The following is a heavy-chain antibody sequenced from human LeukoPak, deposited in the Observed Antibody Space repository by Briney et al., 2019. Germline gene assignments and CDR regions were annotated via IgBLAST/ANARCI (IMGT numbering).Heavy chain of an antibody. CDR2: ISFDGKNK. Sequence: GGSLRLSCVASGFTFNHYAIHWVRQAPGKGLEWVAVISFDGKNKFYADSVKGRFTISRDNSKNTLYLQMNSLKPEDTAVYFCARDSRLKWTEYYFDFWGQGTLVTVSS. J-gene: IGHJ4*02. CDR3: ARDSRLKWTEYYFDF. V-gene: IGHV3-30*04. D-gene: IGHD3/OR15-3a*01. CDR1: GFTFNHYA.